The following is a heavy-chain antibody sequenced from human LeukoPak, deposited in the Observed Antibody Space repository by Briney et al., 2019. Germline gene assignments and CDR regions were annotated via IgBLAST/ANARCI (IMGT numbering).Heavy chain of an antibody. J-gene: IGHJ4*02. Sequence: GGSLRLSCAASGFTFSSSAMSWVRQAPGKGLEWVAVISYDGSNKYYADSVKGRFTISRDNSKNTLYLQMNSLRAEDTAVYYCAKGTWSSGYTYADYWGQGTLVTVSS. D-gene: IGHD3-22*01. V-gene: IGHV3-30*18. CDR1: GFTFSSSA. CDR3: AKGTWSSGYTYADY. CDR2: ISYDGSNK.